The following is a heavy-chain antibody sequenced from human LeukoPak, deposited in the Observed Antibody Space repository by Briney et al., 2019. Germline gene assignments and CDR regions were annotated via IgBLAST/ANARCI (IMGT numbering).Heavy chain of an antibody. CDR2: INPNNCGT. D-gene: IGHD3-10*01. Sequence: GASVKVSRKTSGYTFSDYYIQWMRPAPGQGLEWMGWINPNNCGTNFAQKLQGRVTMTRDTSISTAYMALSGLIFDDTAVYYCARGLGSGSRYPFDYWGQGTLVTVSS. CDR3: ARGLGSGSRYPFDY. J-gene: IGHJ4*02. CDR1: GYTFSDYY. V-gene: IGHV1-2*02.